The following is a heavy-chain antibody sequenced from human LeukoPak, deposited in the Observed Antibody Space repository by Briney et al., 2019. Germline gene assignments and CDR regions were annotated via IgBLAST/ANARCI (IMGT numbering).Heavy chain of an antibody. Sequence: GGSLRLSCAASGFSFGSYALSWVRQAPGKGLEWVSVISGSGDNTHYTDPVKGRFAISRDNSKNTLYLQMNSLRAEDTAVYYCTSLSDAIESFGTRNYWGQGTLVTVSS. CDR1: GFSFGSYA. CDR2: ISGSGDNT. V-gene: IGHV3-23*01. CDR3: TSLSDAIESFGTRNY. J-gene: IGHJ4*02. D-gene: IGHD2-8*01.